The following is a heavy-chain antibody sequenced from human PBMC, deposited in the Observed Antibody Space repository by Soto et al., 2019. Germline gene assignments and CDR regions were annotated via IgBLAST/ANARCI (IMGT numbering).Heavy chain of an antibody. V-gene: IGHV3-23*01. CDR3: AKAAPFTSLGVVIPYFDY. CDR2: ISGSGGST. J-gene: IGHJ4*02. Sequence: PWGSLRLSSAASRLTFSSYAMGWFRQAPGKGLEWVSAISGSGGSTYYADSVKGRFTISRDNSKNTLYLQMNSLRAEDTAVYYCAKAAPFTSLGVVIPYFDYWGQGTLVTVSS. CDR1: RLTFSSYA. D-gene: IGHD3-3*01.